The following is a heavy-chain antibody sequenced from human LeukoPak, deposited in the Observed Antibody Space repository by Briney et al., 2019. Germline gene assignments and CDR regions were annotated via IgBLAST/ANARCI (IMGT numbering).Heavy chain of an antibody. D-gene: IGHD6-13*01. CDR1: GFTFGGYW. CDR2: IKQDGSEK. J-gene: IGHJ6*02. CDR3: ASEQRCSSSWCISGMDV. Sequence: GGSLRLSCAASGFTFGGYWMSWVRQAPGEGPEWVASIKQDGSEKKYLDSVRGRFSISRDNARNSLYLQMDSLRAEDTAVYYCASEQRCSSSWCISGMDVWGQGTTVTVSS. V-gene: IGHV3-7*01.